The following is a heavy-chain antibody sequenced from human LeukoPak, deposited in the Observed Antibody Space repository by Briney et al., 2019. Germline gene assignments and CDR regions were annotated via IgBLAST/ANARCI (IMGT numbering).Heavy chain of an antibody. Sequence: GGSLRLSCAASGFTFSNYEMNWVRQAPGKGLEWISYVASSGSTSYYADSVKGRFTISRDNAKNSLYLQMNSLRAEDTAVYYCARDDRPGEWLVPLNFDYWGQGTLVTVSS. CDR1: GFTFSNYE. CDR3: ARDDRPGEWLVPLNFDY. D-gene: IGHD6-19*01. V-gene: IGHV3-48*03. J-gene: IGHJ4*02. CDR2: VASSGSTS.